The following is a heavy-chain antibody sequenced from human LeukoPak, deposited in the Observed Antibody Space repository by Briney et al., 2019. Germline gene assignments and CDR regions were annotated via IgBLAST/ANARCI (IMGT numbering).Heavy chain of an antibody. V-gene: IGHV3-23*01. CDR2: ISGSGGST. CDR1: GFTFSSYG. J-gene: IGHJ4*02. D-gene: IGHD5-24*01. CDR3: AKDTTRDGYNYGQVYYFDY. Sequence: GGSLRLSCAASGFTFSSYGMSWVRQAPGKGLEWVSAISGSGGSTYYADSVKGQFTISRDNSKNTLYMQMNILRAEDTAVYYCAKDTTRDGYNYGQVYYFDYWGQGTLVTVSS.